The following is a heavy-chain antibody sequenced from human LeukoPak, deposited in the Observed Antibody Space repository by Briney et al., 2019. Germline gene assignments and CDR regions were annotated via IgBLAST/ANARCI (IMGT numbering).Heavy chain of an antibody. CDR2: IKGDGSEK. CDR1: GFTFSSYS. J-gene: IGHJ6*02. CDR3: ASYRVSHGMDV. V-gene: IGHV3-7*01. Sequence: GGSLRLSCAASGFTFSSYSMNWVRQAPGKGLEWVANIKGDGSEKYHGDPVTGRFTISRDNAKNSLYLQMNSLRAEDTAIYYCASYRVSHGMDVWGQGTTVTVSS. D-gene: IGHD1-26*01.